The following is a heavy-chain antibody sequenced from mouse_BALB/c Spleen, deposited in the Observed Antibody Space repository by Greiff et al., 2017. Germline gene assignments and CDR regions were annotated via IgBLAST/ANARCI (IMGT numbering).Heavy chain of an antibody. Sequence: VQLQQSGAELVKPGASVKLSCTASGFNIKDTYMHWVKQRPEQGLEWIGRIDPANGNTKYDPKFQGKATITADTSSNTAYLQLSSLTSEDTAVYDCARASRYDGDYYAMDYWGQGTSVTVSS. V-gene: IGHV14-3*02. D-gene: IGHD2-14*01. CDR3: ARASRYDGDYYAMDY. CDR2: IDPANGNT. CDR1: GFNIKDTY. J-gene: IGHJ4*01.